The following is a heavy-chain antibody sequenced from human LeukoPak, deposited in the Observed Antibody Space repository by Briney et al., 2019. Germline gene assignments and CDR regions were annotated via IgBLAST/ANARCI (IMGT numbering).Heavy chain of an antibody. CDR1: GFTFSSYS. V-gene: IGHV3-21*04. Sequence: GGSLRLSCAASGFTFSSYSMNWVRQAPGKGLEWVSSISSSSSYIYYADSVKGRFTISRDNAKNSLYLQMNSLRAEDTAVYYCARHNWHYGTYYFDYWGQGTLVTVSS. D-gene: IGHD1-7*01. CDR2: ISSSSSYI. J-gene: IGHJ4*02. CDR3: ARHNWHYGTYYFDY.